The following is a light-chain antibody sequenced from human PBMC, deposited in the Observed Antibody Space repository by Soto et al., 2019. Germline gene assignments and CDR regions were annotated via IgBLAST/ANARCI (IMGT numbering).Light chain of an antibody. V-gene: IGLV2-8*01. CDR3: SSYAGRNIYV. Sequence: QSALTQPPSASGSPGQSVTISCTGTSSDVGGYNYVSWYQQHPGKAPKLMISEVTERPSWVPDRFSGSKSGNTASPTVSVLQAEDEAVYYCSSYAGRNIYVFGSGTQLTVL. J-gene: IGLJ1*01. CDR2: EVT. CDR1: SSDVGGYNY.